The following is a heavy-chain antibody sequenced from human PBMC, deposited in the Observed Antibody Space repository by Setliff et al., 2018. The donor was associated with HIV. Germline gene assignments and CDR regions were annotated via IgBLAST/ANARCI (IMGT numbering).Heavy chain of an antibody. J-gene: IGHJ4*02. D-gene: IGHD2-2*01. CDR2: IGTYSGNT. Sequence: ASVKVSCKASGYNFTNYGIGWVRQAPGQGLEYLGWIGTYSGNTDYAQSVQGRVTMTRKTSISTAYMELRSLRSDDTAVYYCARGYCSSTSCYGIYYFDNWGQGTPVTVSS. CDR3: ARGYCSSTSCYGIYYFDN. V-gene: IGHV1-18*01. CDR1: GYNFTNYG.